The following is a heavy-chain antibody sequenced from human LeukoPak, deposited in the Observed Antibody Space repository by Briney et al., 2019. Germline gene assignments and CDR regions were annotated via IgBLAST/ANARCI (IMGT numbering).Heavy chain of an antibody. V-gene: IGHV3-23*01. D-gene: IGHD5-24*01. J-gene: IGHJ4*02. CDR2: ISGSGGST. CDR1: GFTFSSYA. CDR3: IRDFRSADY. Sequence: LPGGSLRLSCAASGFTFSSYAMSWVRQAAGKGLEWVSAISGSGGSTYYADSVKGRFTISRDNARNTVYLQMNSLRAEDTAVYYCIRDFRSADYWGQGTLVTVSS.